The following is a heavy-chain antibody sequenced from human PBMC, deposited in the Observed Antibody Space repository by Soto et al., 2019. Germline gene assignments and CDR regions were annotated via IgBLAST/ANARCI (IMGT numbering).Heavy chain of an antibody. V-gene: IGHV4-34*01. J-gene: IGHJ4*02. D-gene: IGHD3-22*01. Sequence: SETLSLTCAVYGGSFSGYYWSWIRQPPGKGLEWIGEINHSGSTNYNPSLKSRVTISVDTSKNQFSLKLSSVTAADTAVYYCARHNDDSSGSHAYWGQGTLVTVSS. CDR1: GGSFSGYY. CDR2: INHSGST. CDR3: ARHNDDSSGSHAY.